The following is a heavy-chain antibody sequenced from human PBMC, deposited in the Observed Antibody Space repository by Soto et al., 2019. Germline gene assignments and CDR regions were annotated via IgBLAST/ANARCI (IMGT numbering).Heavy chain of an antibody. Sequence: EVQLVESVGGLVQPGGSLRLSCAASGFAFSSYWMHWVRQAPGKGLVWVSRIKTDGSSTSYADSVKGRFTISRDNAKNTLYLQMNSLRVEDTAVYYCSTLVVPGVPLSYWGQGTLVTVSS. J-gene: IGHJ1*01. CDR1: GFAFSSYW. CDR3: STLVVPGVPLSY. V-gene: IGHV3-74*01. CDR2: IKTDGSST. D-gene: IGHD2-2*01.